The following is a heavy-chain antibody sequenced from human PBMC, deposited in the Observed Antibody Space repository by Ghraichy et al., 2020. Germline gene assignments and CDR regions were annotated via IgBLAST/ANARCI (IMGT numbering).Heavy chain of an antibody. Sequence: ASVNVSCKASGYTFTTYPISWVRQAPGQGLEWMGWISPYNRKSNYAQKLQGRVSMTTNTSTNTVYMELRSLRSDDTAVYYCARGIVVTSPYYYMDVWGQGTTVTVSS. CDR2: ISPYNRKS. D-gene: IGHD6-19*01. CDR1: GYTFTTYP. V-gene: IGHV1-18*01. J-gene: IGHJ6*03. CDR3: ARGIVVTSPYYYMDV.